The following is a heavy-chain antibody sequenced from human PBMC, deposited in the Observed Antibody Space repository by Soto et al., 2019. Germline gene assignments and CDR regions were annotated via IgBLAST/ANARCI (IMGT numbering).Heavy chain of an antibody. CDR1: GFTFSSYS. CDR2: ISSSSSYI. J-gene: IGHJ4*02. CDR3: AREDDFRPVFDY. V-gene: IGHV3-21*01. D-gene: IGHD3-3*01. Sequence: PGGSLRLSCAASGFTFSSYSMNWVRQAPGKGLEWVSSISSSSSYIYYADSVKGRFTTSRDNAKNSLYLQMNSLRAEDTAVYYCAREDDFRPVFDYWGQGTLVTVSS.